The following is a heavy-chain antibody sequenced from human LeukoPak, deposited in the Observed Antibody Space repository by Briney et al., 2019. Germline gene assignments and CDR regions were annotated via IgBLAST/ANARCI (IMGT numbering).Heavy chain of an antibody. J-gene: IGHJ4*02. CDR1: GYTFTGYG. V-gene: IGHV1-18*01. CDR3: ARGFYYDFWSGYYKYYFDY. Sequence: GASVKVSCKASGYTFTGYGISWVRQAPGQGLEWMGWISAYNGNTNYAQKLQGRVTMTTDTSTSTAYMELRSLRSDDTAVYYCARGFYYDFWSGYYKYYFDYWGQGTLVTVSS. CDR2: ISAYNGNT. D-gene: IGHD3-3*01.